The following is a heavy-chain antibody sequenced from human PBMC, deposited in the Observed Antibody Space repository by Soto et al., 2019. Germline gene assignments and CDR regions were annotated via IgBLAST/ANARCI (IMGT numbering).Heavy chain of an antibody. CDR1: GFSLSTNGVG. J-gene: IGHJ4*02. V-gene: IGHV2-5*02. CDR3: SHRVGAPGYFDF. Sequence: QITLKESGPTLVKPTQTLTLTCTFSGFSLSTNGVGVGWIRQPPGKALEWLALIYWDDDKRYSPSLKSRLINTKDTSRKQVVLTMTNMDPVDTATYYCSHRVGAPGYFDFWGQGTLVTVSS. D-gene: IGHD2-15*01. CDR2: IYWDDDK.